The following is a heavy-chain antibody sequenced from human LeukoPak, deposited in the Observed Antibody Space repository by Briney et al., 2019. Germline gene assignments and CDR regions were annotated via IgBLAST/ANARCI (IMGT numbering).Heavy chain of an antibody. D-gene: IGHD2-15*01. V-gene: IGHV1-18*01. CDR1: GYTFSRNG. CDR3: ARDGAVTPGGIDSFDI. Sequence: ASVKVSCKASGYTFSRNGLSWVRQAPGQGLEWMGWISPYNGNINYAQKVQDRVTMTTDTSTSTAFMKLRSLRSDDTAVYYCARDGAVTPGGIDSFDIWGQGTMVTVSS. CDR2: ISPYNGNI. J-gene: IGHJ3*02.